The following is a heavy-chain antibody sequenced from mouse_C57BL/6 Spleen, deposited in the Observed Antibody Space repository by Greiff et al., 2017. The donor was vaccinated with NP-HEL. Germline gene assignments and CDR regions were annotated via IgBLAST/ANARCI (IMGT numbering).Heavy chain of an antibody. D-gene: IGHD1-1*01. CDR2: IYPGSGST. Sequence: VQLQQSGAELVKPGASVKMSCKASGYTFTSYWITWVKQRPGQGLEWIGDIYPGSGSTNYNEKFKSKATLTVDTSSSTAYMQLSSLTSEDSAVYYCARGDHYYGSSYFDYWGQGTTLTVSS. J-gene: IGHJ2*01. CDR1: GYTFTSYW. V-gene: IGHV1-55*01. CDR3: ARGDHYYGSSYFDY.